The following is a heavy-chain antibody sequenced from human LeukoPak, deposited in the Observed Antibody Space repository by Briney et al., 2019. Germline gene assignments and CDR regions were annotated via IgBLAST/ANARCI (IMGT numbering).Heavy chain of an antibody. CDR3: ARDVDYYGSGSYWAD. Sequence: GPVKVSCKASGYTFTSYGISWVRQAPGQGLEWMGWISAYNGNTNYAQKLQGRVTMTTDTSTSTAYMELRSLRSDDTAVYYCARDVDYYGSGSYWADWGQGTLVTVSS. CDR2: ISAYNGNT. CDR1: GYTFTSYG. V-gene: IGHV1-18*01. J-gene: IGHJ4*02. D-gene: IGHD3-10*01.